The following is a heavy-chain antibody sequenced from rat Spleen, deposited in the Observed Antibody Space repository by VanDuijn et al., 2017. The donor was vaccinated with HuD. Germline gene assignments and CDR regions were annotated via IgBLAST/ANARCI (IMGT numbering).Heavy chain of an antibody. Sequence: QVQLKESGPGLVQPSQTLSLTCTVSGFSLTSYHVSWVRQSPGKSLEWMGVMSSGGDTTYNSALKSRLSISRDTSKNQVFLKMNSLQTDDTGTYYCARDQYDFDYWGLGVMVTVSS. CDR1: GFSLTSYH. J-gene: IGHJ2*01. V-gene: IGHV2-43*01. D-gene: IGHD1-8*01. CDR2: MSSGGDT. CDR3: ARDQYDFDY.